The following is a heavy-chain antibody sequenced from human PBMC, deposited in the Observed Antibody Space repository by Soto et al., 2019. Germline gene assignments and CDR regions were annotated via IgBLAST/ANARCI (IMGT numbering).Heavy chain of an antibody. D-gene: IGHD1-26*01. J-gene: IGHJ1*01. Sequence: QVQLVQSGAEVKKPGSSVKVSCKASGGTFSSYTISWVRQAPGQGLEWMGRMIPILGFANYSQKFQGRVTITAEKSTSTAYMELSSLKADDTAVYYYAGESGSYHGEYFQRWGQGSLVTVSS. CDR1: GGTFSSYT. CDR2: MIPILGFA. CDR3: AGESGSYHGEYFQR. V-gene: IGHV1-69*02.